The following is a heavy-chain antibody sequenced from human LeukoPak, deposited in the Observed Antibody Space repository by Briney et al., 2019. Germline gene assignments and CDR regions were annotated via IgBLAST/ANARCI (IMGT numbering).Heavy chain of an antibody. D-gene: IGHD2-15*01. V-gene: IGHV4-34*01. CDR3: ARGREDIVVVVAATRSGFDY. CDR2: INHSGST. J-gene: IGHJ4*02. Sequence: PSETLSLTCAVYGGSFSGYYWSWIRQPPGKGLEWIGEINHSGSTNYNPSLKSRVTISVDTSKNQFSLKLSSVTAADTAVYYCARGREDIVVVVAATRSGFDYWGQGTLVTVSS. CDR1: GGSFSGYY.